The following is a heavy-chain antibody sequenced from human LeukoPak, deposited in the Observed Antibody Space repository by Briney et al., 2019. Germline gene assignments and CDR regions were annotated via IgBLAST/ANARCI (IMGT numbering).Heavy chain of an antibody. CDR3: ARDQLGWADY. Sequence: SETLSLTCTVSGGSISGSYWSWIRQPPGKGLEWIGYIYYSGSTNYNPSLKSRVTISVDTSKNHFSLKLSSVTAADTAVYYCARDQLGWADYWGQGTLVTVSS. V-gene: IGHV4-59*01. CDR2: IYYSGST. CDR1: GGSISGSY. J-gene: IGHJ4*02. D-gene: IGHD7-27*01.